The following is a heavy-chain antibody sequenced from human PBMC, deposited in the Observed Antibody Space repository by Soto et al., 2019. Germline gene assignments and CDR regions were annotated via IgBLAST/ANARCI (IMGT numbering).Heavy chain of an antibody. CDR1: GFTFSSYG. V-gene: IGHV3-33*01. CDR3: ARGNNQVLFQSYYALDV. J-gene: IGHJ6*02. Sequence: QVQLVESGGGVVQPGRSLRLSCAASGFTFSSYGMHWVRQAPGKGLEWVAVFWYDGSNKYYADSVKGRFTISRDNSKTTLYLQMHRLRAEDPAVYCCARGNNQVLFQSYYALDVWVQGTTVIVSS. D-gene: IGHD3-3*01. CDR2: FWYDGSNK.